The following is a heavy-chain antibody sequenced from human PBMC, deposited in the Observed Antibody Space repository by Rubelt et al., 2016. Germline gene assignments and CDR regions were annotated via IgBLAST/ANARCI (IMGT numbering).Heavy chain of an antibody. CDR1: GFTFSSYG. V-gene: IGHV3-33*01. J-gene: IGHJ3*02. D-gene: IGHD6-13*01. CDR3: ARDRAGSSSWYPVFGAFDI. CDR2: IWYDGSNK. Sequence: QVQLVESGGGVVQPGRSLRLSCAASGFTFSSYGMHWVRQAPGKGLEWVAVIWYDGSNKYYADSVKGRFTISRDNSKNTRYLQRNSLRAEDTAVYYCARDRAGSSSWYPVFGAFDIWGQGTMVTVSS.